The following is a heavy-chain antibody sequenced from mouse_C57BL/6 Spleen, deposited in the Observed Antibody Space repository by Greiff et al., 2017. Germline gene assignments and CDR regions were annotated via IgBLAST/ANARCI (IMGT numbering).Heavy chain of an antibody. D-gene: IGHD3-2*01. CDR2: FYPGSGSI. CDR3: ARHEEEGDSPYYFDY. V-gene: IGHV1-62-2*01. J-gene: IGHJ2*01. Sequence: VVKPGASVKLSCKASGYTFTEYTIHWVKQRSGQGLEWIGWFYPGSGSIKYNEKFKDKATLTADKSSSTVYMELSRLTSEDSAVYFCARHEEEGDSPYYFDYWGQGTTLTVSS. CDR1: GYTFTEYT.